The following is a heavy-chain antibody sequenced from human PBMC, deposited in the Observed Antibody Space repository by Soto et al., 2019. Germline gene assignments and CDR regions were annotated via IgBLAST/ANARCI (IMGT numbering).Heavy chain of an antibody. J-gene: IGHJ4*02. D-gene: IGHD2-8*01. CDR3: AREDRFGVSLSSLDL. V-gene: IGHV4-59*01. CDR1: GGSIKNYF. Sequence: PAETLSVTWTVPGGSIKNYFWGWIRQSPGKGLELMGYVYSTGSTHYNPSLKSRLTMSVDTSKSHFSLRLTSVTTADTATYYCAREDRFGVSLSSLDLWGQGILVTVSS. CDR2: VYSTGST.